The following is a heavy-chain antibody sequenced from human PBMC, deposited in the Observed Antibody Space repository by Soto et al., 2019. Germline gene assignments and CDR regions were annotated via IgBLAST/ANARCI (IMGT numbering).Heavy chain of an antibody. CDR2: INHSGST. D-gene: IGHD3-3*01. CDR1: GGSFSGYY. V-gene: IGHV4-34*01. CDR3: ARGDLRSRAY. J-gene: IGHJ4*02. Sequence: QVQLQQWGAGLLKPSETLSLTCAVYGGSFSGYYWSWIRQPPGKGLEWIGEINHSGSTNYNPSLKSRVTISVDTSKNQFSLKLSSVTAADTAVYYCARGDLRSRAYWGQGTLVTVSS.